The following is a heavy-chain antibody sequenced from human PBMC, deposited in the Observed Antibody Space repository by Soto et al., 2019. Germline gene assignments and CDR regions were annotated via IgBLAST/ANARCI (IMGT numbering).Heavy chain of an antibody. Sequence: SETLSLTCTVSGGSISSGAYYWSWIRQLPGKGLEWIGYIYYSGTTYYNPSLKSRVTISVDTSKNQFSLKLSSVTAADTAVFYCARVSPGAYSHGPIDYWGQGTLVTVSS. V-gene: IGHV4-31*03. CDR3: ARVSPGAYSHGPIDY. CDR2: IYYSGTT. J-gene: IGHJ4*02. D-gene: IGHD5-18*01. CDR1: GGSISSGAYY.